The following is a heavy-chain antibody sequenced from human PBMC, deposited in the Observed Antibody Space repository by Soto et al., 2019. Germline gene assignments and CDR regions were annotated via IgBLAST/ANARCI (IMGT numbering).Heavy chain of an antibody. CDR3: VKGSTPSQNYYGLDV. CDR2: ISYDGSFT. Sequence: QVQLVESGGGVVQPGRSLRLSCAPSGFTFNPYGMHWVRQAPGKGLEWVAVISYDGSFTNYVDSVKGRFTISRDNSKNTLYLQMNSLRPEDTAVYFCVKGSTPSQNYYGLDVWGQGTTVTVPS. CDR1: GFTFNPYG. D-gene: IGHD6-6*01. J-gene: IGHJ6*02. V-gene: IGHV3-30*18.